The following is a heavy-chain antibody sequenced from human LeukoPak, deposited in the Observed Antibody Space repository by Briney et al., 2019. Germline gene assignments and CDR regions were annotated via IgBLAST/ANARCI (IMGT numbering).Heavy chain of an antibody. CDR2: VGRSGTLM. J-gene: IGHJ4*02. CDR1: GLTFSNYE. CDR3: ARGWAGNY. Sequence: GGSLRLSCAASGLTFSNYEMKWVGQAPGEGLEWVAYVGRSGTLMYYADSVKGRFTISRDTAKNSLYLQMNSLRAEDTAVYYGARGWAGNYWGQGTLVTVSS. D-gene: IGHD6-19*01. V-gene: IGHV3-48*03.